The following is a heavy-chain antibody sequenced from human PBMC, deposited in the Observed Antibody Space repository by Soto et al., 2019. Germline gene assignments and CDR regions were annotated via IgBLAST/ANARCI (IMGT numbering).Heavy chain of an antibody. CDR2: IYHTEST. D-gene: IGHD3-10*01. V-gene: IGHV4-59*03. J-gene: IGHJ4*02. CDR1: GGSISSYY. Sequence: QVQLQESGPGLVKPSETLSLTCTVSGGSISSYYWSWVRQPPGRGLQWIGYIYHTESTTYNYNPSLKSRVTISLDTSKNQFSLKLPSVTAADTAVYYGSTGRVLYGSEYWGQGTLVTVSS. CDR3: STGRVLYGSEY.